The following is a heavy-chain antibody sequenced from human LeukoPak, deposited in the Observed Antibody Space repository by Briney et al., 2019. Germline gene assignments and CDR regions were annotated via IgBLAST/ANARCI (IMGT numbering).Heavy chain of an antibody. D-gene: IGHD3-16*02. CDR3: ARDGRDGTWSRFGGVIAHFDY. CDR1: GGTFSSYA. V-gene: IGHV1-46*01. Sequence: GASVKVSCKASGGTFSSYAISWVRQAPGQGLEWMGIINPSGGSTSYAQKFQGRVTMTRDTSTSTVYMELSSLRSEDTAVYYCARDGRDGTWSRFGGVIAHFDYWGQGTLVTVSS. J-gene: IGHJ4*02. CDR2: INPSGGST.